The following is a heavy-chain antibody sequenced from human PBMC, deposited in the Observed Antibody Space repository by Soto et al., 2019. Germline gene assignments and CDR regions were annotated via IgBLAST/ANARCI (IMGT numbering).Heavy chain of an antibody. CDR3: ARENYDILTGYYADSYYYYGMDV. V-gene: IGHV3-21*01. Sequence: GGSLRLSCAASGFTFSSYSMNWVRQAPGKGLEWVSSISSSSSYIYYADSVKGRVTISRDNAKNSLYLQMNSLRAEDTAVYYCARENYDILTGYYADSYYYYGMDVWGQGTTVTVSS. J-gene: IGHJ6*02. CDR1: GFTFSSYS. CDR2: ISSSSSYI. D-gene: IGHD3-9*01.